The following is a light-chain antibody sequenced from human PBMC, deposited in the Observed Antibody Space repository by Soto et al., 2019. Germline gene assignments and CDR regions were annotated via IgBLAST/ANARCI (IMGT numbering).Light chain of an antibody. CDR1: SSDVGNYNY. V-gene: IGLV2-8*01. CDR2: EVT. CDR3: SSYAGSSVV. Sequence: QSALTQPPSASGSPGQSVTISCTGTSSDVGNYNYVSWYQQHPGKAPKLMIFEVTKRPSGVPDRFSGSKSANTASLTVSGLQAEDEADYYCSSYAGSSVVFGGGTKVTVL. J-gene: IGLJ2*01.